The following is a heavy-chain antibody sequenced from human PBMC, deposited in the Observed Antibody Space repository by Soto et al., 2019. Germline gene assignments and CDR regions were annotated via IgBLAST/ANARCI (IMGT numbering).Heavy chain of an antibody. J-gene: IGHJ4*02. CDR1: GFTFSSYG. CDR3: ARYGPYDYGDYPFDY. V-gene: IGHV3-33*01. D-gene: IGHD4-17*01. Sequence: QVQLVESGGGVVQPGRSLRLSCAASGFTFSSYGMHWVRQAPGKGLEWVAVIWYDGSNKYYADSVKGRFTISRDNSKNTLYLQMNSLRAEDTAVYYCARYGPYDYGDYPFDYWGQGTLVTVSS. CDR2: IWYDGSNK.